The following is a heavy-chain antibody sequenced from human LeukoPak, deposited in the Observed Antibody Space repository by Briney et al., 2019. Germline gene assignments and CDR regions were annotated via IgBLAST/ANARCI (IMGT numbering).Heavy chain of an antibody. D-gene: IGHD6-13*01. V-gene: IGHV4-34*01. CDR2: INHSGST. Sequence: SETLSLTCAVYGGSFSGYYWSWIRQPPGEGLEWIGEINHSGSTNYNPSLKSRVTISVDTSKNQFSLKLSSVTAADTAVYYCARAPSSSWYGIDYWGQGTLVTVSS. CDR3: ARAPSSSWYGIDY. CDR1: GGSFSGYY. J-gene: IGHJ4*02.